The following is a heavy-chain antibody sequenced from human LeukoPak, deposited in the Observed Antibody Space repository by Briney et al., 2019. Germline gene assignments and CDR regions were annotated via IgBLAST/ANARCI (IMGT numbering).Heavy chain of an antibody. CDR2: INHSGST. CDR1: GGSFSGYY. J-gene: IGHJ4*02. D-gene: IGHD3-10*01. Sequence: SETLSLTCAVYGGSFSGYYWSWIRQPPGKGLEWNGEINHSGSTNYNPSLKSRVTISVDTSKNQFSLKLSSVTAADTAVYYCAGAHYYGSGSYPYYFDYWGQGTLVTVSS. V-gene: IGHV4-34*01. CDR3: AGAHYYGSGSYPYYFDY.